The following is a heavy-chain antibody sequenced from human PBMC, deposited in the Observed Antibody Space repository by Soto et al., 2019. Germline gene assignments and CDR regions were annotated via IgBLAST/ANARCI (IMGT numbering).Heavy chain of an antibody. CDR3: AKDKEERSASWPAH. CDR1: GFTFSNYG. CDR2: ISHGGTNK. D-gene: IGHD2-2*01. Sequence: QVQLVESGGGVVQPGRSLRLSCAASGFTFSNYGMHWVRQAPGKGLEWVALISHGGTNKYHVDSVKGRFTISRDNSKNTLSLQMNSLRDEDTAVYYCAKDKEERSASWPAHWGQGTLVTVSS. J-gene: IGHJ4*02. V-gene: IGHV3-30*18.